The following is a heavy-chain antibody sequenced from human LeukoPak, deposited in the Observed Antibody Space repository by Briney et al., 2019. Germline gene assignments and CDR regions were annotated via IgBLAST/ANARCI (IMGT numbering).Heavy chain of an antibody. V-gene: IGHV3-23*01. D-gene: IGHD3-10*01. CDR2: ISGSGGRT. CDR3: AKGDLYGSGRDYYYCMDV. J-gene: IGHJ6*03. Sequence: GGTLRLSCAASGFTFSRYGMSWVRQAPGKGLEWVSAISGSGGRTYYADSVKGRFTISRDNSKNTLYLQMNSLRAEDTAVYNCAKGDLYGSGRDYYYCMDVWGKGTTVTISS. CDR1: GFTFSRYG.